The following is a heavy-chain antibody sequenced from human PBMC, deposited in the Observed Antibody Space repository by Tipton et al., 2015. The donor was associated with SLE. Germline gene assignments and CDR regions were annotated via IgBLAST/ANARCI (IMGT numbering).Heavy chain of an antibody. D-gene: IGHD1-26*01. V-gene: IGHV3-7*01. Sequence: SLRLSCAASGFTSSGSGMHWVRQTPGKGLEWVANIKEDGSDKYYVDSVKGRFTISRDNAKNSLWLQMNSLRAEDTAIYYCARDGGSLEDYMDVWGKGTTVTVSS. J-gene: IGHJ6*03. CDR1: GFTSSGSG. CDR2: IKEDGSDK. CDR3: ARDGGSLEDYMDV.